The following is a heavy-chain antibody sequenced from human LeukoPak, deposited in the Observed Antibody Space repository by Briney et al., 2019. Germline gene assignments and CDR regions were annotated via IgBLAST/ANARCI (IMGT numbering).Heavy chain of an antibody. J-gene: IGHJ4*02. V-gene: IGHV1-2*02. CDR1: GYTLTGYY. D-gene: IGHD1-1*01. Sequence: ASVKVSCKASGYTLTGYYIHWVRQAPGQGLEWMGWINPNSGDTNYAQKFQGRVTMTRDTSINTAFMELSRLRSDDTAVYYCARDRHWNQGNFDYWGQGTLVTVSS. CDR3: ARDRHWNQGNFDY. CDR2: INPNSGDT.